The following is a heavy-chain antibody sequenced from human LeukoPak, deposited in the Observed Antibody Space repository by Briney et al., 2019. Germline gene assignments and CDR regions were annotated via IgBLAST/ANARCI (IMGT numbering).Heavy chain of an antibody. Sequence: SETLSLTCTVSGGSISSSSYYWGWIRQPPGEGLEWIGSIYYSGSTYYNPSLKGRVTISVDTSKNQFSLKLTSVTAADTAVYYCARRVPSAYSYYFDYWGQGTLVTISS. D-gene: IGHD3-22*01. CDR3: ARRVPSAYSYYFDY. CDR1: GGSISSSSYY. V-gene: IGHV4-39*01. J-gene: IGHJ4*02. CDR2: IYYSGST.